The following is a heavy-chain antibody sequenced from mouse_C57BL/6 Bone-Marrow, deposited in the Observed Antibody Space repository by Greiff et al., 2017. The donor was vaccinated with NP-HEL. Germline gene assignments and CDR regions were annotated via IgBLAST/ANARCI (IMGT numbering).Heavy chain of an antibody. Sequence: EVKLVESVGGLVKPGGSLKLSCAASGFTFSSYAMSWVRQTPEKRLEWVATISDGGSYTYYPDNVKGRFTISRDNAKNNLYLQMSHLKSEDTAMYYCARGMVRACAMDYWGQGTSVTVSS. CDR2: ISDGGSYT. D-gene: IGHD2-2*01. CDR3: ARGMVRACAMDY. CDR1: GFTFSSYA. J-gene: IGHJ4*01. V-gene: IGHV5-4*03.